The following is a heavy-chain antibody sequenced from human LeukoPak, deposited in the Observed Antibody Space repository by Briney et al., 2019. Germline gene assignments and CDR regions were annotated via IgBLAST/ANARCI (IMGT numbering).Heavy chain of an antibody. D-gene: IGHD3-22*01. V-gene: IGHV4-38-2*02. J-gene: IGHJ4*02. CDR3: ARGSAVRNYYDSSGYYYDYFDY. CDR2: VYHSGST. CDR1: GYSISSGYY. Sequence: SETLSLTCSVSGYSISSGYYWGWIRQPPRKGLEWIGSVYHSGSTYYNPSLKSRVTISVDTSKNQFSLKLSSVTAADTAVYYCARGSAVRNYYDSSGYYYDYFDYWGQGTLVTVSS.